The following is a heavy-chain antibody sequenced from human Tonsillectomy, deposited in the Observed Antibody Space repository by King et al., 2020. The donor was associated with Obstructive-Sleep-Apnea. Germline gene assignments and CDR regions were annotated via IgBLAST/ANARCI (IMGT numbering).Heavy chain of an antibody. CDR3: AKDGAAVRTDWYFDL. D-gene: IGHD1-1*01. V-gene: IGHV3-23*04. CDR2: ISGSGVST. CDR1: GFTFSSYA. Sequence: VQLVESGGGLVQPGGSLRVSCAASGFTFSSYAMSWVRQAPGKGLEWVSDISGSGVSTDYADSVKGRFTISRDNSKNTLYLQMNSLRAEDTAVYYCAKDGAAVRTDWYFDLWGRGTLVIVSS. J-gene: IGHJ2*01.